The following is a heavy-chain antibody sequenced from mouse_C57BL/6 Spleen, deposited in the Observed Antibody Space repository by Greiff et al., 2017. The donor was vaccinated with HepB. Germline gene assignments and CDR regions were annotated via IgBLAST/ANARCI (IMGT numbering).Heavy chain of an antibody. CDR2: ISYDGSN. CDR3: ARGTTSI. Sequence: VQLKESGPGLVKPSQSLSLTCSVTGYSITSGYYWNWIRQFPGNKLEWMGYISYDGSNNYNPSLKNRISITRDTSKNQFFLKLNSVTTEDTATYYCARGTTSIWGQGTTLTVSS. V-gene: IGHV3-6*01. J-gene: IGHJ2*01. CDR1: GYSITSGYY.